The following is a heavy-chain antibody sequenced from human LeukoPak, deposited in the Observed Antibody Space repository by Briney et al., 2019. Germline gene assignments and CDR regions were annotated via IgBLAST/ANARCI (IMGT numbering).Heavy chain of an antibody. CDR3: ARRQGTTLNFDY. CDR1: GYTFSGYG. CDR2: INAYNGNT. J-gene: IGHJ4*02. D-gene: IGHD1-1*01. V-gene: IGHV1-18*01. Sequence: ASVKVSCKAPGYTFSGYGFSWVRQAPGQGLEWMGWINAYNGNTNYAQNLQGRVTMTTDTSTSTAYMELRSLRSDDTAVYYCARRQGTTLNFDYWGQGTLVTVSS.